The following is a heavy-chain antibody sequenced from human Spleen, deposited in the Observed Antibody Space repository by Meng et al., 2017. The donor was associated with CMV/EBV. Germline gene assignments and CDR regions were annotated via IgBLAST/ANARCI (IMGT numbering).Heavy chain of an antibody. Sequence: GESLKISCAASGFTFSSYWMSWVRQAPGKGLEWVSVIYSGGSTYYADSVKGRFTISRDNSKNTLYLQMNSLRAEDTAVYYCANQLLYDAWGQGTLVTVSS. CDR3: ANQLLYDA. V-gene: IGHV3-53*01. D-gene: IGHD4-23*01. CDR1: GFTFSSYW. J-gene: IGHJ5*02. CDR2: IYSGGST.